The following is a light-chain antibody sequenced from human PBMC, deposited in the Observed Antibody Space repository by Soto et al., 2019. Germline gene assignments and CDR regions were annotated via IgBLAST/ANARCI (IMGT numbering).Light chain of an antibody. CDR3: QQYGSPPWA. CDR1: QSVGSNF. Sequence: IVLTQSPGTLSLSPGERATLSCRASQSVGSNFLAWYQQKRGQAPRILIYAASNRASGIPDRFSGSESGSDFTLTIRRLEPEDFSEYYGQQYGSPPWAFGQGPRVES. J-gene: IGKJ1*01. V-gene: IGKV3-20*01. CDR2: AAS.